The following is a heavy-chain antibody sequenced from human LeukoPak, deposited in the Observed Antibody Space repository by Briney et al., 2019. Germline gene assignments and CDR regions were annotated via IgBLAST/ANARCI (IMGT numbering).Heavy chain of an antibody. CDR1: GFKFSSYS. V-gene: IGHV3-21*01. CDR3: ARDRYFSV. CDR2: ISSSSSYI. J-gene: IGHJ6*04. Sequence: GGSLRLSCAASGFKFSSYSMKWVRQAPGKGLEWVSFISSSSSYIYYADSLKGRFTISRDNAKNSLYLQMNSLRAEDTAVYYCARDRYFSVWGKGTTVIISS. D-gene: IGHD3-9*01.